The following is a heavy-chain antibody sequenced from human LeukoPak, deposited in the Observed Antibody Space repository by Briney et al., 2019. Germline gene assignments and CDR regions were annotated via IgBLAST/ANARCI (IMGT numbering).Heavy chain of an antibody. CDR3: ARTDNLDY. J-gene: IGHJ4*02. D-gene: IGHD5-24*01. Sequence: QPGGSLRLSCAASVFRFSSSWMHWVRQGPGKGLVWVSRISADGSSTTYADSVQGRFTISRDNAKNTLYLQMNSLRAEDTAVYYCARTDNLDYWGQGSLVTVSS. V-gene: IGHV3-74*01. CDR2: ISADGSST. CDR1: VFRFSSSW.